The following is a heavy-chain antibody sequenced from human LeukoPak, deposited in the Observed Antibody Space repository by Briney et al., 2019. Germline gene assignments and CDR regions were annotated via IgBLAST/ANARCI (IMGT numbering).Heavy chain of an antibody. J-gene: IGHJ4*02. CDR2: IYYSGST. D-gene: IGHD6-19*01. CDR1: GGSISSSSYY. CDR3: ARAGAVAGHGIDY. Sequence: PSETLSLTCTVSGGSISSSSYYWSWIRQPPGKGLEWIGYIYYSGSTNYNPSLKSRVTISVDTSKNQFSLKLSSVTAADTAVYYCARAGAVAGHGIDYWGQGTLVTVSS. V-gene: IGHV4-61*01.